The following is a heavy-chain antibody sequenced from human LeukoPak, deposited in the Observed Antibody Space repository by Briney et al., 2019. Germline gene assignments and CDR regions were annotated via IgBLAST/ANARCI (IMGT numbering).Heavy chain of an antibody. CDR2: ISYDGSDK. V-gene: IGHV3-30*18. CDR3: AKGSKNYYDSSGYSYFDY. J-gene: IGHJ4*02. Sequence: GGSLRLSCAASGFTFSSYGMHWVRQAPGKGQEWVALISYDGSDKYYADSVKGRFTISRDNSKNTLYLQMNSLRARDTAVYYCAKGSKNYYDSSGYSYFDYWGQGTLVTVSS. CDR1: GFTFSSYG. D-gene: IGHD3-22*01.